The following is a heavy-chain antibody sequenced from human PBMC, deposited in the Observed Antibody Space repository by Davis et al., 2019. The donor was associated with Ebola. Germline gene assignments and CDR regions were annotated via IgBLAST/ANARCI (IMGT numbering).Heavy chain of an antibody. D-gene: IGHD1/OR15-1a*01. CDR1: GFTVSSNY. J-gene: IGHJ4*02. V-gene: IGHV3-66*01. CDR2: VYSDGRT. Sequence: PGGSLRLSCAVSGFTVSSNYMNWVRQSPGKGLEWVSVVYSDGRTYYADSVKGRFAISRDNAKNSLYLQMNSLRVEDTAMYYCAREMRGTADSHWGQGTLVTVSS. CDR3: AREMRGTADSH.